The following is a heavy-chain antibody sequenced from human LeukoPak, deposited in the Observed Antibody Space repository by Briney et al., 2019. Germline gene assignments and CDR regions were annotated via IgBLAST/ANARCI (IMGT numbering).Heavy chain of an antibody. D-gene: IGHD5-18*01. CDR1: GGSISSGGYY. Sequence: SETLSLTCTVSGGSISSGGYYWSWIRQHPGKGLEWIGYIYYSGSTYYNPSLKSRVTISLDTSKNQFSLKLSSVTAADAAVYYCARAGYSYGTGYYFDYWGQGALVTVSS. V-gene: IGHV4-31*03. CDR3: ARAGYSYGTGYYFDY. J-gene: IGHJ4*02. CDR2: IYYSGST.